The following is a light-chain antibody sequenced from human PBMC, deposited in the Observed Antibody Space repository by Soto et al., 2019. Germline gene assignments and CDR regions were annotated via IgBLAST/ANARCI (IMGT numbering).Light chain of an antibody. Sequence: QSVLTQPRSVSGSPGQSVTISCTGTSSDVGGYNFVSWYEQHPGKAPKLMIYDVSKRPSGVPDRFSGSKSGNTASLTISGLQAEDEADYYCCSYAGSYPWVLGTGTKLTVL. J-gene: IGLJ1*01. CDR2: DVS. CDR1: SSDVGGYNF. V-gene: IGLV2-11*01. CDR3: CSYAGSYPWV.